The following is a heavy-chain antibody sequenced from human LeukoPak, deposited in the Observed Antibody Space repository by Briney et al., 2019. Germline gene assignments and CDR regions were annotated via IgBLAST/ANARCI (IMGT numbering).Heavy chain of an antibody. CDR2: IYSGGST. Sequence: GGSLRLSCAASGFTFSSNYMSWVRQAPGKGLEWVSVIYSGGSTYYADSVKGRFTISRDNSKNTLYLQMNSLRAEDTAVYYCARELYRYSYGPGGFDYWGQGTLVTVSS. CDR3: ARELYRYSYGPGGFDY. CDR1: GFTFSSNY. D-gene: IGHD5-18*01. V-gene: IGHV3-53*01. J-gene: IGHJ4*02.